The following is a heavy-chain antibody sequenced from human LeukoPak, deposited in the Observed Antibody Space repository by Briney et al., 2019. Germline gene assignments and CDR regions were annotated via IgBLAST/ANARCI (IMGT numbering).Heavy chain of an antibody. CDR3: ARDSGWEGYFQH. D-gene: IGHD6-19*01. J-gene: IGHJ1*01. Sequence: PGGSLRLSCTASGFTFINYAMSWVRQAPGKGLEWVSVIYSGGSTYYADSVKGRFTISRDNSKNTLYLQMNSLRAEDTAVYYCARDSGWEGYFQHWGQGTLVTVSS. CDR2: IYSGGST. V-gene: IGHV3-53*01. CDR1: GFTFINYA.